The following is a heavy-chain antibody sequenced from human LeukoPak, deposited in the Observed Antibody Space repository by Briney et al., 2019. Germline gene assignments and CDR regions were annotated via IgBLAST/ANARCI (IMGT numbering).Heavy chain of an antibody. CDR3: ARLDCSSTSCYTADY. Sequence: SETLSLTCTVSGRSISSYYWSWIRQPPGKRLEWIGYIYYRGSTNYNPSLKSRFTISVDTSNNQFSLKLSSVTAADTAVYYCARLDCSSTSCYTADYWGQGTLVIVSS. D-gene: IGHD2-2*02. CDR2: IYYRGST. CDR1: GRSISSYY. J-gene: IGHJ4*02. V-gene: IGHV4-59*08.